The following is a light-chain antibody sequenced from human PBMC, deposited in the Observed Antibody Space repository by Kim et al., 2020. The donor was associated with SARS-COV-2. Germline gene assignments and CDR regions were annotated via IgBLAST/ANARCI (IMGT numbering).Light chain of an antibody. J-gene: IGLJ2*01. CDR3: AAWDDSLNAVL. CDR2: SNN. Sequence: GQRVTSSCSGSSSNIGSRTVNWYQHLPGTAPKVLISSNNQRPSGVPDRFSGSKSGTSASLTISGLQSEDEADYYCAAWDDSLNAVLFGGGTQLTVL. V-gene: IGLV1-44*01. CDR1: SSNIGSRT.